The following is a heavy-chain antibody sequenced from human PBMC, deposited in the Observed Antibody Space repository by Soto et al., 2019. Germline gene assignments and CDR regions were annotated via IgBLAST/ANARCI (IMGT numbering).Heavy chain of an antibody. CDR2: ISYDGSNK. Sequence: QVQLVESGGGVVQPGRSLRLSCAASGFTFSSYAMHWVRQAPGKGLEWVAVISYDGSNKYYADSVKGRFTISRDNSKNTLYLQMNRPRAEDTAVNYWARGYEWSPDYWGQRTLGTVSS. V-gene: IGHV3-30-3*01. J-gene: IGHJ4*02. CDR3: ARGYEWSPDY. CDR1: GFTFSSYA. D-gene: IGHD3-3*01.